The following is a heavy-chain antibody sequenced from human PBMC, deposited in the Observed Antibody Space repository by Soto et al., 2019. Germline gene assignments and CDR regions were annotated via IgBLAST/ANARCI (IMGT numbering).Heavy chain of an antibody. CDR1: GFTFSSYG. CDR2: ISYDGSNK. CDR3: AKDIVVVPAAIQGAYYYYYGMDV. V-gene: IGHV3-30*18. J-gene: IGHJ6*02. D-gene: IGHD2-2*02. Sequence: PRLSCAASGFTFSSYGMHWVRQAPGKGLEWVAVISYDGSNKYYADSVKGRFTISRDNSKNTLYLQMNSLRAEDTAVYYCAKDIVVVPAAIQGAYYYYYGMDVWGQGTTVTVSS.